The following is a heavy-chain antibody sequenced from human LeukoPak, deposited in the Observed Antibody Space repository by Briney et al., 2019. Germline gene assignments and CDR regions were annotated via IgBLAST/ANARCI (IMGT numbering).Heavy chain of an antibody. CDR2: IDPSGGST. Sequence: GASVKVSCKASGYTFTSYYMHWVRQAPGQGLEWMGIIDPSGGSTSYAQKFQGRVTMTRDTSTSTVYMELSSLRSEDTAVYYCARDSSGYYSLDYWGQGTLVTVSS. CDR3: ARDSSGYYSLDY. V-gene: IGHV1-46*01. J-gene: IGHJ4*02. D-gene: IGHD3-22*01. CDR1: GYTFTSYY.